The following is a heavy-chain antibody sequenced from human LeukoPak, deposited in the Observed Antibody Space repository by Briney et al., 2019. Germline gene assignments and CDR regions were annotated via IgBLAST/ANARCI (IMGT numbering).Heavy chain of an antibody. CDR3: AKVLRLDAFDI. CDR2: ISGSGGGT. Sequence: GGSLRLSCAASGFTFSSYAMSWVRQAPGKGLEWVSTISGSGGGTYYADSVKGRFTISRDNSKNTLYLQMNSLRAEDTAVCYCAKVLRLDAFDIWGQGTMVTVSS. CDR1: GFTFSSYA. J-gene: IGHJ3*02. D-gene: IGHD3-3*01. V-gene: IGHV3-23*01.